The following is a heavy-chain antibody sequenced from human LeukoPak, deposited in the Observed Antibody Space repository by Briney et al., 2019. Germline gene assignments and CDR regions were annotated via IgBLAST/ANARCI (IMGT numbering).Heavy chain of an antibody. Sequence: PSETLSLTCAVYGVSFSGYHWNWIRQSPEKGLEWIGEINDRGHTNYNPSLRSRVTISVDTSKKQFSLRLTSVTAADTAVYYCARDRTTEVNLPYYFDFWRQVTLVAVSS. D-gene: IGHD4-23*01. J-gene: IGHJ4*02. CDR3: ARDRTTEVNLPYYFDF. CDR2: INDRGHT. CDR1: GVSFSGYH. V-gene: IGHV4-34*01.